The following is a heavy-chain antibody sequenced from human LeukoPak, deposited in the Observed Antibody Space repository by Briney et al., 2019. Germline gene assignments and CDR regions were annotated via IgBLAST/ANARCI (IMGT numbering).Heavy chain of an antibody. D-gene: IGHD2-2*02. CDR2: IYYSGST. V-gene: IGHV4-31*03. CDR3: ARDTPAIRDYYYGMDV. J-gene: IGHJ6*02. CDR1: GGSISSGGYY. Sequence: SETLSLTCTVSGGSISSGGYYWSWIRQHPVKGLEWIGYIYYSGSTYYNPSLKSRVTISVDTSKNQFSLKLSSVTAADTAVYYCARDTPAIRDYYYGMDVWGQGTTVTVSS.